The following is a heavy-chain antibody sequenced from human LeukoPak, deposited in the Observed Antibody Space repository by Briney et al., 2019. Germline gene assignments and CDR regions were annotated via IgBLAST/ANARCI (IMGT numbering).Heavy chain of an antibody. CDR1: GFTVSSNY. D-gene: IGHD6-13*01. Sequence: PGGSLRLSCAASGFTVSSNYMSWVRQGPGKGLEWVSIIYNGGGTYYADSVKGRFTISRDNSKNTLYLQMNSLRVEDTAIYYCARSHSTSWYWYDYWGQGTLVTASS. J-gene: IGHJ4*02. CDR2: IYNGGGT. V-gene: IGHV3-53*01. CDR3: ARSHSTSWYWYDY.